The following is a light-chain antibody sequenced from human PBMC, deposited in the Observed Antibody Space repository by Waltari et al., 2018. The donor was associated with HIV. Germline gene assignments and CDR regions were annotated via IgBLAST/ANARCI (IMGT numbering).Light chain of an antibody. CDR2: EVS. Sequence: QSALTQPPSVSGSPGQPVTISCTGTSSEVGSYTRVSWYQQPPGTAPKLMIYEVSNRPSGVPDRFSGSKSGNTASLTISGLQAEDEADYYCSSYTSSSTPVVFGGGTKLTVL. CDR3: SSYTSSSTPVV. J-gene: IGLJ2*01. V-gene: IGLV2-18*02. CDR1: SSEVGSYTR.